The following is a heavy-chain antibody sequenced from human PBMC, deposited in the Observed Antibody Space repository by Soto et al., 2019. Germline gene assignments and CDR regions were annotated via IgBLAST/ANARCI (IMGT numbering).Heavy chain of an antibody. Sequence: QVTLKESGPVLVKPTETLTLTCTVSGFSLSNARMGVSWIRQPPGKALEWLAHIFSNDEKSYSTSLKSRLTLTKDTSKSQVVLTMTNMDPVDTATYCCARIGRDDILTPLAAKYYYYYYMDVWGKGTTVTVSS. CDR1: GFSLSNARMG. D-gene: IGHD3-9*01. V-gene: IGHV2-26*01. CDR2: IFSNDEK. CDR3: ARIGRDDILTPLAAKYYYYYYMDV. J-gene: IGHJ6*03.